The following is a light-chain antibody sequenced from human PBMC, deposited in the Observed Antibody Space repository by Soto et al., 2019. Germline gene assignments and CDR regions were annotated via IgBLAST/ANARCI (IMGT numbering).Light chain of an antibody. J-gene: IGLJ1*01. CDR1: SSDVGGYNY. CDR2: DVG. CDR3: SSYTSNNTLV. V-gene: IGLV2-14*03. Sequence: QSALTQPAAVSESPGQSITISCTGTSSDVGGYNYVSWYQQHPGKAPKLMIYDVGNRPSGVSDRFSGSKSGNTASLTISGLQAEDEADYYCSSYTSNNTLVFGTETKLTVL.